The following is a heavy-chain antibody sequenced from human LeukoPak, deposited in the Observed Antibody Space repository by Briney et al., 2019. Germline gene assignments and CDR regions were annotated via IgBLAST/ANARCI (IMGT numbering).Heavy chain of an antibody. D-gene: IGHD6-19*01. CDR3: ATWPGGWYGEDS. V-gene: IGHV3-53*01. CDR2: IFGGGST. CDR1: GFTVSSNF. J-gene: IGHJ4*02. Sequence: GGSLRLSCAASGFTVSSNFMSWVRQAPGKGLEWVSVIFGGGSTYYADSVKGRFTISRDTSKDTLHLQMNSLRAEDTAVYYCATWPGGWYGEDSWGQGTLVTVSS.